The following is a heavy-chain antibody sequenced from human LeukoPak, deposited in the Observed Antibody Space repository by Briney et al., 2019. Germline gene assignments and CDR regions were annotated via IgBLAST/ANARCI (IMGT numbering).Heavy chain of an antibody. CDR3: ARVATMIPTLDY. D-gene: IGHD3-22*01. Sequence: ASVRVSCTASGYTFTSYGISWVRQAPGQGLEWMGWISAYNGNTNYAQKLQGRVTMTTDTSTSTAYMELRSLRSDDTAVYYCARVATMIPTLDYWGQGTLVTVSS. V-gene: IGHV1-18*01. CDR2: ISAYNGNT. J-gene: IGHJ4*02. CDR1: GYTFTSYG.